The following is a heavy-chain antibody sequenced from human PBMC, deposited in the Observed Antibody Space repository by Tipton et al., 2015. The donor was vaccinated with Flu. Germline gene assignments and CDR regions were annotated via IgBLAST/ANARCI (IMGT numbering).Heavy chain of an antibody. CDR2: ICPGSP. D-gene: IGHD4-11*01. V-gene: IGHV4-38-2*01. Sequence: TLSLTCSVSGDSIASDYYWGWVRQPPGKGLEWIGNICPGSPYYNPSLRSRVTISVARARPQFSLRLTSVTAADTAVYFCARRDFSNYVSDPKSWFDPWGQGILVTVSS. CDR1: GDSIASDYY. J-gene: IGHJ5*02. CDR3: ARRDFSNYVSDPKSWFDP.